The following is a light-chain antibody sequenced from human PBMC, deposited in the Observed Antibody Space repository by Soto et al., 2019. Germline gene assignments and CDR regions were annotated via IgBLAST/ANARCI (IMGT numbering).Light chain of an antibody. CDR3: QQRSKFPLT. CDR1: QSVSSY. V-gene: IGKV3-11*01. J-gene: IGKJ1*01. CDR2: DAS. Sequence: EIVLTQSPATLSLSPGERATLSCRDSQSVSSYLAWYQQKPGQAPRLLIYDASNRVTGIPARFSGSGSGTDFTLTISSLEPEDFSVYYCQQRSKFPLTFFKVTKLEIK.